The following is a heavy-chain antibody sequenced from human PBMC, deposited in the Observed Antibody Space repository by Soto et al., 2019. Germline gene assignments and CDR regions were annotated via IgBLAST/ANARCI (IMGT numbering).Heavy chain of an antibody. J-gene: IGHJ4*01. CDR1: GGSISSYY. CDR3: ARRYDYSFDY. CDR2: IYNSGRT. V-gene: IGHV4-59*08. Sequence: SETLSLTCTVSGGSISSYYWSWIRQPPGKGLEWIGYIYNSGRTNYNPSLKSRVTISVDTSKNQFSLKLSSVTAADTAVYYCARRYDYSFDYWGQGTLVTGSS. D-gene: IGHD4-4*01.